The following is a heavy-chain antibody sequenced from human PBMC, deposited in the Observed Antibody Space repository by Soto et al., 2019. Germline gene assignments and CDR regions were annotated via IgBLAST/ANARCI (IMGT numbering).Heavy chain of an antibody. V-gene: IGHV3-23*01. D-gene: IGHD3-16*02. CDR3: VKDYPTWTFFPYFDW. CDR1: GFTFSSYA. J-gene: IGHJ4*02. Sequence: EVQLLESGGGLVQTGGSLRLSCAASGFTFSSYAMSWVRQAPGKGLEWVSTISGNGDKTYYADSVRGRFTISRDNSKNTLYLRLSSLGAEDTAAYYCVKDYPTWTFFPYFDWWGQGTLVTVSS. CDR2: ISGNGDKT.